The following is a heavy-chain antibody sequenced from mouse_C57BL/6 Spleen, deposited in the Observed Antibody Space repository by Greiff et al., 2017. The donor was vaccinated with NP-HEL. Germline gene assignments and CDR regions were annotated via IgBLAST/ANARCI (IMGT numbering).Heavy chain of an antibody. D-gene: IGHD2-4*01. Sequence: VQLQQSGPELVKPGASVKISCKASGYTFTDYYMNWVKQSHGKSLEWIGDINPNNGGTSYNQKFKGKATLTVDKSSSTAYMELRSLTSEDSAVYYCARSGDYEDAMDYWGQGTSVTVSS. CDR3: ARSGDYEDAMDY. CDR1: GYTFTDYY. CDR2: INPNNGGT. V-gene: IGHV1-26*01. J-gene: IGHJ4*01.